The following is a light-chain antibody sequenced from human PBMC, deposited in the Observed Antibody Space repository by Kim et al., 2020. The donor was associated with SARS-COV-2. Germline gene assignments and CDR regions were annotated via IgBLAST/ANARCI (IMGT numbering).Light chain of an antibody. V-gene: IGKV1-9*01. CDR3: QQFKTYPLT. CDR1: EDIRSS. J-gene: IGKJ4*01. Sequence: SVGDRVTLACRASEDIRSSLAWYKQMPGEAPKLLLYDASTLQTGGPSRFSGSGYGTDFTLTISSLQPEDLATYYCQQFKTYPLTFGGGTKVDIK. CDR2: DAS.